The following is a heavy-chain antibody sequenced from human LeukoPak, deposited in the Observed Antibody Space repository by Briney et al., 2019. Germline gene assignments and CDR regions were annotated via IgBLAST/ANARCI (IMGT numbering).Heavy chain of an antibody. D-gene: IGHD2-2*01. CDR3: ARHILVVPAAMSP. Sequence: PGGSLRLSCAASGFTFSDYYMSWIRQAPGKGLEWVSYINRSGSAKYYADSVKGRFTISRDNAKNSLYLQMNSLRAEDTAVYYCARHILVVPAAMSPWGQGTLVTVSS. V-gene: IGHV3-11*04. J-gene: IGHJ5*02. CDR2: INRSGSAK. CDR1: GFTFSDYY.